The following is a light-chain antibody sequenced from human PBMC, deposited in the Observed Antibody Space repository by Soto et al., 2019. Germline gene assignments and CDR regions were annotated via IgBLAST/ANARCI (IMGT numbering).Light chain of an antibody. CDR2: ATS. Sequence: EVVLTHSPATLSLSPGEGATLSCRASQSICNYLAWYQQKHGQAPRLLIYATSNRATGIPARFSGSGSGTDFTLTISSLEPEDFAVYYCQQRSSWPFTLGPRTKVDIK. V-gene: IGKV3-11*01. J-gene: IGKJ3*01. CDR3: QQRSSWPFT. CDR1: QSICNY.